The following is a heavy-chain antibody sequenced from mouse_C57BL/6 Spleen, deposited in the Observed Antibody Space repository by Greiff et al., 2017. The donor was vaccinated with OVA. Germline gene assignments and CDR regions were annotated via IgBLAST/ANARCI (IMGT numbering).Heavy chain of an antibody. CDR3: ARSCNYDAMDY. Sequence: QVQLQQPGAELVMPGASVKLSCKASGYTFTSYWMHWVKQRPGQGLEWIGEIDPSDSYTNYNQKFKGKSTLTVDKSSSTAYMQLSSLTSEDSAVYYCARSCNYDAMDYWGQGTSVTVSS. CDR1: GYTFTSYW. J-gene: IGHJ4*01. V-gene: IGHV1-69*01. CDR2: IDPSDSYT. D-gene: IGHD2-1*01.